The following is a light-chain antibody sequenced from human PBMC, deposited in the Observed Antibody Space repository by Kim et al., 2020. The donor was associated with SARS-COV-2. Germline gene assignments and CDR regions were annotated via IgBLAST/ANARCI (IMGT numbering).Light chain of an antibody. CDR3: QQSYSTPWT. V-gene: IGKV1-39*01. CDR1: QSIISY. CDR2: AAS. Sequence: SAAVGDRVTSTGRASQSIISYLTWYQQKPGKAPKLLIYAASSLQSGVPSRFSGSGSGTDFTLTISSLQPEDFATYYCQQSYSTPWTFGQGTKVEI. J-gene: IGKJ1*01.